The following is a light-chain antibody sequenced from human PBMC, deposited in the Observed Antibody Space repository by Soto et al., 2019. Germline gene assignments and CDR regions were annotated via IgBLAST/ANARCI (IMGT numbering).Light chain of an antibody. CDR1: QSICSY. J-gene: IGKJ1*01. CDR3: QQSYSPVWT. CDR2: AAS. V-gene: IGKV1-39*01. Sequence: DIQMTQSPSSLSASVGDRVTITCRASQSICSYLNWYQQKPGKAPRVLIFAASSLQSGVPARFSGSGSGTDFTLTISSLQPEDFATYYCQQSYSPVWTFGQGTKVEIK.